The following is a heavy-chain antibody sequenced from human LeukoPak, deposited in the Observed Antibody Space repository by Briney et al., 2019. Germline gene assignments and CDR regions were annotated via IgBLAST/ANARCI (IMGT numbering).Heavy chain of an antibody. CDR2: FDPEDGET. CDR1: GYTLTELS. V-gene: IGHV1-24*01. CDR3: ATGHYDFWSGYYPEYFQH. Sequence: ASVKVSCKVSGYTLTELSMHWVRQAPGKGLEWMGGFDPEDGETIYAQKFQGRVTMTGDTSTDTAYMELSSLRSEDTAVYYCATGHYDFWSGYYPEYFQHWGQGTLVTVSS. J-gene: IGHJ1*01. D-gene: IGHD3-3*01.